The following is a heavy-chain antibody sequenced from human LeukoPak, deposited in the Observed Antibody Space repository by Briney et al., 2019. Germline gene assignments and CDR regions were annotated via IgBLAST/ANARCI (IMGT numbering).Heavy chain of an antibody. CDR1: SGSFSGYY. CDR3: ASTSGSYSLYYYYYYMDV. D-gene: IGHD1-26*01. J-gene: IGHJ6*03. V-gene: IGHV4-34*01. CDR2: ITHSGTT. Sequence: SETLSLTCAVYSGSFSGYYWSWIRQPPGKGLEWIGEITHSGTTNYNPSLKSRVTISVDTSKNQFSLKLSSVTAADTAVYYCASTSGSYSLYYYYYYMDVWGKGTTVTVSS.